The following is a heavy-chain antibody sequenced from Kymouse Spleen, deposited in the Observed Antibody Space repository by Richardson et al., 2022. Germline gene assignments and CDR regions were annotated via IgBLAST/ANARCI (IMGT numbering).Heavy chain of an antibody. D-gene: IGHD3-3*01. CDR3: ASMSYDFWSGYYTHYYYYYGMDV. CDR2: IYYSGST. J-gene: IGHJ6*02. Sequence: QLQLQESGPGLVKPSETLSLTCTVSGGSISSSSYYWGWIRQPPGKGLEWIGSIYYSGSTYYNPSLKSRVTISVDTSKNQFSLKLSSVTAADTAVYYCASMSYDFWSGYYTHYYYYYGMDVWGQGTTVTVSS. CDR1: GGSISSSSYY. V-gene: IGHV4-39*01.